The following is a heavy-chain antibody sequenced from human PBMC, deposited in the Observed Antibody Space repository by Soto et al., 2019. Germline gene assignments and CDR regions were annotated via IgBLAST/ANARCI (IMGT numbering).Heavy chain of an antibody. J-gene: IGHJ5*01. CDR2: IGGSNTDR. Sequence: DVQLLQSGGGLVQPGGSLTLSCAASRFIFSDYAMNWVRQAPGKGLEWVSSIGGSNTDRYYADSVKGRFIISRDNSKNTMYLQMYSLRDDDTAVYYCAKDAVSYNGKWDWFDSWGQGTLVTVSS. D-gene: IGHD1-26*01. CDR1: RFIFSDYA. V-gene: IGHV3-23*01. CDR3: AKDAVSYNGKWDWFDS.